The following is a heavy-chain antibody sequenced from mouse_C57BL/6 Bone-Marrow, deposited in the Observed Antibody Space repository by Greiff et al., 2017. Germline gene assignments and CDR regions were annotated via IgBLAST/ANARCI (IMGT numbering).Heavy chain of an antibody. J-gene: IGHJ4*01. CDR3: ARRGGGLAMDY. Sequence: QVTLKECGPGILQSSQTLSLTCSFSGFSLSTSGMGVSWIRQPSGKGLEWLAHIYWDDDKRYNPSLKRRLTISKDTSRNQVFLKITSVDTADTATYYCARRGGGLAMDYWGQGTSVTVSS. CDR1: GFSLSTSGMG. CDR2: IYWDDDK. V-gene: IGHV8-12*01.